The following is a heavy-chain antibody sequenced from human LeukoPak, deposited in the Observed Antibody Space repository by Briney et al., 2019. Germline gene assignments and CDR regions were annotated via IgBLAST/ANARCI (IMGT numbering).Heavy chain of an antibody. CDR2: IIPTFGTA. J-gene: IGHJ3*02. CDR1: GGTFSSYA. Sequence: SVTVSCKASGGTFSSYAISWVRQAPGQGLEWMGGIIPTFGTANYAQKLQGRVTMTTDTSTSTAYMELRSLRSDDTAVYYCARGTTAAGAFDIWGQGTMVTVSS. CDR3: ARGTTAAGAFDI. D-gene: IGHD6-13*01. V-gene: IGHV1-69*05.